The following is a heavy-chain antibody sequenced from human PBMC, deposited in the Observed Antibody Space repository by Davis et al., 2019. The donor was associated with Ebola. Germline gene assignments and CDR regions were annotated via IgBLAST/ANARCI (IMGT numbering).Heavy chain of an antibody. D-gene: IGHD1-26*01. CDR3: ARDPEWERGGLLDY. V-gene: IGHV3-30-3*01. J-gene: IGHJ4*02. CDR2: ISYDGSNK. Sequence: PGGSLRLSCAASGFTFSSYAMHWVRQAPGKGLEWVAVISYDGSNKYYADSVKGRFTISRDNSKNTLYLQMNSLRAEDTAVYYCARDPEWERGGLLDYWGQGTLVTVSS. CDR1: GFTFSSYA.